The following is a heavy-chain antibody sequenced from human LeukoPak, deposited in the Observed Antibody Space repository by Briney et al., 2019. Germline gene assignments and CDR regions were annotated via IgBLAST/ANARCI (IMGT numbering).Heavy chain of an antibody. CDR3: ARHLAAHNWFDP. J-gene: IGHJ5*02. Sequence: PSETLSLTCIASGGSISSGDYYWAWVRQPPGWGLEWIGNVHHTGKVYYNPSLRSRVSMYVDRSKNQFSLKLTSVTAADTAIYYCARHLAAHNWFDPWGQGALVTISS. D-gene: IGHD6-25*01. CDR2: VHHTGKV. CDR1: GGSISSGDYY. V-gene: IGHV4-39*01.